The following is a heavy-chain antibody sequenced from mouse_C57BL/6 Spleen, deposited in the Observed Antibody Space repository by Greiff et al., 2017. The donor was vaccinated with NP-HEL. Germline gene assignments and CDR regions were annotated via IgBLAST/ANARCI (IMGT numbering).Heavy chain of an antibody. D-gene: IGHD2-4*01. CDR1: GYTFTSYT. J-gene: IGHJ3*01. Sequence: VQLVESGAELARPGASVKMSCKASGYTFTSYTMHWVKQRPGQGLEWIGYINPSSGYTKYNQKFKDKATLTADKSSSTAYMQLSSLTSEDSAVYYCARELRGMDWGQGTLVTVSA. V-gene: IGHV1-4*01. CDR3: ARELRGMD. CDR2: INPSSGYT.